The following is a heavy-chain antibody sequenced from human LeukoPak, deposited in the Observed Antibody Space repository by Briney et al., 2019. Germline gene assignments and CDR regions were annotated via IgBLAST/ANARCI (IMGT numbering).Heavy chain of an antibody. CDR3: ARLAVGATLS. CDR2: IYSGGST. CDR1: GFTFSSYS. V-gene: IGHV3-53*01. D-gene: IGHD1-26*01. J-gene: IGHJ4*02. Sequence: GGSLRLSCAASGFTFSSYSMNWVRQAPGKGLEWVSVIYSGGSTYYADSVKGRFTISRDNSKNTLYLQMNSLRAEDTAVYYCARLAVGATLSWGQGTLVTVSS.